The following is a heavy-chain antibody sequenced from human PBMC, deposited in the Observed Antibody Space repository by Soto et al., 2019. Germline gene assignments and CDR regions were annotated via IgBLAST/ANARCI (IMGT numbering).Heavy chain of an antibody. J-gene: IGHJ4*02. CDR3: ARHSSDWYYFDY. CDR1: GGSISSINDY. Sequence: SETLSLTCTVSGGSISSINDYWGWTRQPPGKGLEWIGSIYYSGSTYYNPSPKSRVTISVDTSKNQFSLKLSSVTAADTAVYYCARHSSDWYYFDYWGQGTLDT. V-gene: IGHV4-39*01. CDR2: IYYSGST. D-gene: IGHD6-19*01.